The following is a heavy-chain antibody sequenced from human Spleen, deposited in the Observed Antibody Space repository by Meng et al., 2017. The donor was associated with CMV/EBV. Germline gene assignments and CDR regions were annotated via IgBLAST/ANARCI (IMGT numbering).Heavy chain of an antibody. J-gene: IGHJ4*02. V-gene: IGHV1-2*02. CDR2: INPNSGAT. CDR3: ALQQQGMALYALLIF. CDR1: GYTFTAYY. Sequence: ASVKVSCKASGYTFTAYYINWVRQAPGQGLEWMGWINPNSGATDFAQKFQGRVTLTRDTSITTAYMDISSLTSDDTAVYYCALQQQGMALYALLIFWGQGTLVTVSS. D-gene: IGHD1/OR15-1a*01.